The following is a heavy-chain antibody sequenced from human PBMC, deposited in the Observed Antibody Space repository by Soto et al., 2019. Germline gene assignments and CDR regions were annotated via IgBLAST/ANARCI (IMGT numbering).Heavy chain of an antibody. V-gene: IGHV1-69*01. J-gene: IGHJ1*01. CDR1: AGLLSSYP. CDR3: ARGGSGYTWFNEL. CDR2: IIPVFQTA. Sequence: QEQLVQSGAEVKKPGPSVLVSCHASAGLLSSYPSTWVRHVPGQGLEWMARIIPVFQTAYYTQRFQGRVTIPTEASTNTADMELNSRRSEDAAIYYCARGGSGYTWFNELWGQGTLVNVSA. D-gene: IGHD3-22*01.